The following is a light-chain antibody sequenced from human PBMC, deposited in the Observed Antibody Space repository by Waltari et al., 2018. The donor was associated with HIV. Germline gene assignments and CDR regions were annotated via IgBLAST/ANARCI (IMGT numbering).Light chain of an antibody. V-gene: IGLV1-51*01. J-gene: IGLJ1*01. Sequence: QSVLTQPPSVSAAPGQKVTISCSGGYSNLANNYFSWYQQVPGRAPRLLIYDNEKRPSGIPDRFSASKAGVSATLAITALQRVDEADYYCGTWDSSLSLYVFGTGTTVAVL. CDR2: DNE. CDR1: YSNLANNY. CDR3: GTWDSSLSLYV.